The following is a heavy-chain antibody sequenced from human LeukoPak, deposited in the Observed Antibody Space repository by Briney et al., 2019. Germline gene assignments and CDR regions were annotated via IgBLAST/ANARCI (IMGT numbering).Heavy chain of an antibody. CDR2: INTNTGNP. J-gene: IGHJ4*02. V-gene: IGHV7-4-1*02. CDR1: GYTLTELS. Sequence: GASVKVSCKVSGYTLTELSMHWVRQAPGKGLEWMGWINTNTGNPTYAQGFTGRFVFSLDTSVSTAYLQISSLKAEDTAVYYCARADNWNDGDFDYWGQGTLVTVSS. CDR3: ARADNWNDGDFDY. D-gene: IGHD1-20*01.